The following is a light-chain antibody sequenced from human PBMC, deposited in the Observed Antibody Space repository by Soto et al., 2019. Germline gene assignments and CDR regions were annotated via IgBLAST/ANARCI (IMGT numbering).Light chain of an antibody. J-gene: IGKJ5*01. Sequence: VLTQSPGTLSLSPGDSATLSCRASQSVSSSYLAWYQQKPGQAPRLLIHDTSNRATGVPARLSGSGSGTDFTLTISSLEPEDFGVYYCQQRGSWPPTFGQGTRLEIK. V-gene: IGKV3D-20*02. CDR3: QQRGSWPPT. CDR1: QSVSSSY. CDR2: DTS.